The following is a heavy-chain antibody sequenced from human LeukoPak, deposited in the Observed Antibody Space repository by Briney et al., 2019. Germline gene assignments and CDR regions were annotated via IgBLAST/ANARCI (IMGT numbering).Heavy chain of an antibody. J-gene: IGHJ5*02. D-gene: IGHD2-2*01. V-gene: IGHV1-69*05. CDR2: IIPIFGTA. Sequence: GASVKVSCKASGYTFTSYGISWVRQAPGQGLEWMGGIIPIFGTANYAQKFQGRVTITTDESTSTAYMELSSLRSEDTAVYYCATRLPLGYCSSTSCYGNWFDPWGQGTLVTVSS. CDR3: ATRLPLGYCSSTSCYGNWFDP. CDR1: GYTFTSYG.